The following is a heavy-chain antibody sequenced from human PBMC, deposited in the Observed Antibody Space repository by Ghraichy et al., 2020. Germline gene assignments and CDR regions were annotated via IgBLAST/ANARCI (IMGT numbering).Heavy chain of an antibody. CDR1: GFTFSDYY. CDR2: ISISSRTI. V-gene: IGHV3-11*01. J-gene: IGHJ4*02. D-gene: IGHD3-10*01. CDR3: ARVFRGFIKGPDY. Sequence: GSLRLSCAASGFTFSDYYMSWIRQAPGKGLEYISYISISSRTIYYADSVKGRFTISRDNAQHSLYLQMNNLRADDQAGDYCARVFRGFIKGPDYWGQGTLVTVSS.